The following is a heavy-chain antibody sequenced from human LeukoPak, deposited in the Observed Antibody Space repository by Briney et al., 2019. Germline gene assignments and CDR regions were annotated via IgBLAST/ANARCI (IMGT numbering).Heavy chain of an antibody. CDR2: IYTSGST. CDR1: GGSFSSYY. Sequence: PSETLSLTCAVYGGSFSSYYWSWIRQPAGKGLEWIGRIYTSGSTNYNPSLKSRVTISIYRSKNQFSLKLSSVTAADTAVYYCARTYCGGDCRGYYYHYYMDVWGKGTTVTISS. D-gene: IGHD2-21*02. J-gene: IGHJ6*03. V-gene: IGHV4-59*10. CDR3: ARTYCGGDCRGYYYHYYMDV.